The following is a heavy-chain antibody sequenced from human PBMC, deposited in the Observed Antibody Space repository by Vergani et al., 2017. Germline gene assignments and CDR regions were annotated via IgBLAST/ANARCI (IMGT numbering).Heavy chain of an antibody. D-gene: IGHD3-3*01. CDR3: AREVIFGVVIIGDGYYYGMDV. CDR1: GYTFTSYY. V-gene: IGHV1-46*01. CDR2: INPRGGST. J-gene: IGHJ6*02. Sequence: QVQLVQSGAEVKKPGASVKVSCKASGYTFTSYYMHWVRQAPGQGLEWMGIINPRGGSTSYAQKFQGRVTMTRDTSTSTVYMELSSLRSEDTAVYYCAREVIFGVVIIGDGYYYGMDVWGQGTTVTVSS.